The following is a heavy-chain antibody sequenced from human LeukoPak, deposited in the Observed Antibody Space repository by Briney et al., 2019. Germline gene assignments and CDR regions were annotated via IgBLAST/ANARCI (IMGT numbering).Heavy chain of an antibody. CDR3: ARRAMSSGYDGWYFDL. Sequence: SETLSLTCTVSGDSMSSYYWSWLRQPPGKGLEGIGYIYKSGRTTNNPSLKSRVTISVDTSKNQFSLKLSSVTAAATAVYYCARRAMSSGYDGWYFDLWGRGTLVTVSS. CDR2: IYKSGRT. D-gene: IGHD3-22*01. V-gene: IGHV4-59*08. CDR1: GDSMSSYY. J-gene: IGHJ2*01.